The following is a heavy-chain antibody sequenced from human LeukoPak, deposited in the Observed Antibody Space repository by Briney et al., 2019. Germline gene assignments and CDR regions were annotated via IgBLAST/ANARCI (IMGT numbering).Heavy chain of an antibody. V-gene: IGHV3-21*01. J-gene: IGHJ3*02. CDR2: ISSSSSYI. Sequence: GGSLRLSCAASGFTFSSYGMHWVRQAPGKGLEWVSSISSSSSYIYYADSVKGRFTISRDNAKNSLYLQMNSLRAEDTAVYYCARALYDILTGYYLNDAFDIWGQGTMVTVSS. D-gene: IGHD3-9*01. CDR1: GFTFSSYG. CDR3: ARALYDILTGYYLNDAFDI.